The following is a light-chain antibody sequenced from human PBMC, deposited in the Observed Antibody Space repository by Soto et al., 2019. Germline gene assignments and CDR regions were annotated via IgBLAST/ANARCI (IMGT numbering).Light chain of an antibody. V-gene: IGLV4-69*01. Sequence: QSVLTQSPSASASLGASVKLTCTLSSGHSSYAIAWHQQQPEKGPRYLMQLNSDGSHSTGDGIPDRFSGSSAGAERYLPISSLEDGDEADYYCQNGGTGYVFGTGTKVTVL. CDR1: SGHSSYA. CDR2: LNSDGSH. J-gene: IGLJ1*01. CDR3: QNGGTGYV.